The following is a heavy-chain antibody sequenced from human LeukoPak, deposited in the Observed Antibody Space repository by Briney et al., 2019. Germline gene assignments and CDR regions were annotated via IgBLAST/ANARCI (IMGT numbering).Heavy chain of an antibody. J-gene: IGHJ4*02. D-gene: IGHD6-13*01. V-gene: IGHV3-53*01. CDR1: GFTVNTNY. CDR3: ARGSVQLGAAGLFEY. Sequence: GGSLRLSCAASGFTVNTNYMSWVRQAPGKGLEWVSVLYGGGTTFYADSVKGRFTISRDNSKNTLYFQMNRLRVEDTAVYYCARGSVQLGAAGLFEYWGQGTLVTVSS. CDR2: LYGGGTT.